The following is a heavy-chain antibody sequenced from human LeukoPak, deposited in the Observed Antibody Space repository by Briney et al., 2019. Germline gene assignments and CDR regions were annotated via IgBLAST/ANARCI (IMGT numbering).Heavy chain of an antibody. Sequence: SETLSLTCTVSGGSISSYYWSWIRQPPGKGLEWIGYIHYSGSTNYNPSLKSRVTISVDTSKNQFSLKLSSVTAADTAVYYCARGIQLWSNWFDPWGQGTLVTVSS. CDR3: ARGIQLWSNWFDP. J-gene: IGHJ5*02. CDR1: GGSISSYY. CDR2: IHYSGST. D-gene: IGHD5-18*01. V-gene: IGHV4-59*01.